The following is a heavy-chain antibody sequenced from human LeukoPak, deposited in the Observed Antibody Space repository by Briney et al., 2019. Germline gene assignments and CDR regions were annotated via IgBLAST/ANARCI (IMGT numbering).Heavy chain of an antibody. CDR1: GYTFTSYG. J-gene: IGHJ4*02. D-gene: IGHD3-10*01. Sequence: ASVKVSCKASGYTFTSYGISWVRQAPGQGLEWMGWISAYNGNTNYAQKLQGRVTMTTDTSTSTAYMELRSLRSDDTAVYYRARDGVWFGELPEKNDYWGQGTLVTVSS. CDR3: ARDGVWFGELPEKNDY. V-gene: IGHV1-18*01. CDR2: ISAYNGNT.